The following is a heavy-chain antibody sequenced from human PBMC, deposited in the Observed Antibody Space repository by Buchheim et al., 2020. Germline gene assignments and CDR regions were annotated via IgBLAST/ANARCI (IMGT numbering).Heavy chain of an antibody. CDR1: GFTFNNYA. V-gene: IGHV3-23*01. CDR3: SKEGLGTYFDL. J-gene: IGHJ2*01. Sequence: EVQLLESGGDLVQPGGSLRLSCAASGFTFNNYAMNWVRQAPGKGLEWISHISGSGGSTYYADSVKGRFTISRDNSKNTLYLQMNSLRAEDTAVYYRSKEGLGTYFDLWGRGTL. D-gene: IGHD7-27*01. CDR2: ISGSGGST.